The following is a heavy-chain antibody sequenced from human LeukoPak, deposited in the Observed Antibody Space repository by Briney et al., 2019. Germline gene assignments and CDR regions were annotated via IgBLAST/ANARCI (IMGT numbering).Heavy chain of an antibody. CDR3: AKDSGWIQFIE. D-gene: IGHD5-24*01. CDR1: GFSFSASG. J-gene: IGHJ4*02. Sequence: GGSLRLSCAGSGFSFSASGMNWVRQAPGKGLEWVSGVTPSGDPTYYADSVKGRFIISRDNSKTTMYLQMNGLRAEDTGVYYCAKDSGWIQFIEWGQGTSVTVSS. CDR2: VTPSGDPT. V-gene: IGHV3-23*01.